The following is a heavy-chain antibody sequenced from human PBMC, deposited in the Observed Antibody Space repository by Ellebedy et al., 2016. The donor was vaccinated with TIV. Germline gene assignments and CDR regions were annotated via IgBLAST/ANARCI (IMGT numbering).Heavy chain of an antibody. J-gene: IGHJ6*02. V-gene: IGHV3-30*18. CDR3: AKEGYDIMTGEQFHDMDV. CDR1: GFTLNNYW. D-gene: IGHD3-9*01. Sequence: GESLKISCTASGFTLNNYWMTWVRQAPGKGLEWLAFISYDGNNKYIADSVKGRLTISRDNSMNALYLQMDSLRAEDTAVYYCAKEGYDIMTGEQFHDMDVWGQGTTVTVSS. CDR2: ISYDGNNK.